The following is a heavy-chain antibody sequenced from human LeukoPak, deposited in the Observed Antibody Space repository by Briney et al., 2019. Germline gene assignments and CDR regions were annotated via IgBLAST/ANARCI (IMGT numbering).Heavy chain of an antibody. D-gene: IGHD4-23*01. CDR3: TTVLSRWRFDY. V-gene: IGHV3-21*01. CDR1: GFTFSSYS. CDR2: ISGSSSYI. Sequence: PGGSLRLSCAASGFTFSSYSMNWVRQAPGKGLEWASSISGSSSYIYYADSVKGRFTISRDNAKNSLYLQMDSLRAEDTAVYYCTTVLSRWRFDYWGQGTLVTVSS. J-gene: IGHJ4*02.